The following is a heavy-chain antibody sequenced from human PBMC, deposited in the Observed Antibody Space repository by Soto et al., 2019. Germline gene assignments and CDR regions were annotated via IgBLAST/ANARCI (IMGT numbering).Heavy chain of an antibody. D-gene: IGHD2-2*01. CDR3: AKYVVVVPAAMLRVYYYYGMDV. CDR1: GFTFSSYA. J-gene: IGHJ6*02. Sequence: GGSLRLSCAASGFTFSSYAMSWVRQAPGKGLEWVSAISGSGGSTYYADSVKGRFTISRDNSKNTLYLQMNSLRAEDTAVYYCAKYVVVVPAAMLRVYYYYGMDVWGQGTTVTVSS. V-gene: IGHV3-23*01. CDR2: ISGSGGST.